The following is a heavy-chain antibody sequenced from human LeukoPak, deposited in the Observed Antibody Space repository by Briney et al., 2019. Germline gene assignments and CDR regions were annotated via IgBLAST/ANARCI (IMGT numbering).Heavy chain of an antibody. D-gene: IGHD3-10*01. Sequence: GSLRLSCAASGFTFSSYEMNWVRQAPGKGLEWVSYISSSGSTIYYADSVKGRFTISRDNAKNSLYLQMNSLRAEDTAVYYCARDRRMELLWFGEFTLNYFDYWGQGTLVTVSS. CDR1: GFTFSSYE. J-gene: IGHJ4*02. CDR2: ISSSGSTI. V-gene: IGHV3-48*03. CDR3: ARDRRMELLWFGEFTLNYFDY.